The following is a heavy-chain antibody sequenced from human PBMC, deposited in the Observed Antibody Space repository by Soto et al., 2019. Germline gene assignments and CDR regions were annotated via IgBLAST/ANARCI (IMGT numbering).Heavy chain of an antibody. CDR2: IYYSGST. Sequence: SETLSLTCTVSGGSISSGGYYWSWIHQHPGKGLEWIGYIYYSGSTYYNPSLKSRVTISVDTSKNQFSLKLSSVTAADTAVYYCARDTLGYCSGGSCPTPLDVWGKGTTVTVSS. CDR1: GGSISSGGYY. V-gene: IGHV4-31*03. J-gene: IGHJ6*04. D-gene: IGHD2-15*01. CDR3: ARDTLGYCSGGSCPTPLDV.